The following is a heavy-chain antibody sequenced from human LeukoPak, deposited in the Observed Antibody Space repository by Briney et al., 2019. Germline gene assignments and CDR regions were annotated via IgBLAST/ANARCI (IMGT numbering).Heavy chain of an antibody. D-gene: IGHD5-18*01. V-gene: IGHV1-24*01. CDR2: FDPEDGET. Sequence: ASVKVSCKVSGYTLTELSMHWVRQAPGKGLEWMGGFDPEDGETIYAQKFQGRVTMTEDTSTDTAHMELSSLRSEDTAVYYCATQGYSYDYYFDYWGQGTLVTVSS. J-gene: IGHJ4*02. CDR1: GYTLTELS. CDR3: ATQGYSYDYYFDY.